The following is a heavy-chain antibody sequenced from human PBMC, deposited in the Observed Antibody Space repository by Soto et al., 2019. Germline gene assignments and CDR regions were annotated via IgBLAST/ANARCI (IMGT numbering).Heavy chain of an antibody. D-gene: IGHD5-12*01. CDR3: AKGARDIVATITYYFDY. V-gene: IGHV3-23*01. CDR1: GFTFSSYA. J-gene: IGHJ4*02. Sequence: GGSLRLSCAASGFTFSSYAMSWVRQAPGKGLEWVSAISGSGGSTYYADSVKGRFTISRDNSKNTLYLQMNSLRAEDTAVYYCAKGARDIVATITYYFDYWGQGTLVTVSS. CDR2: ISGSGGST.